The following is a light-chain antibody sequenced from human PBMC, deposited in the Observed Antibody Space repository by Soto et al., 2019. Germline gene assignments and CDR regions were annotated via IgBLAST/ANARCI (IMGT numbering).Light chain of an antibody. V-gene: IGKV3-20*01. Sequence: EIVLTQSPGTLSLSPGERATLSCRASQSVTSNFVGWYQQKPGQAPRLLIYATSKRATGIPDRFSGSGSGTDFTLIITSLEPEDFAVYYCQHYNSYSEAFGQGTKVELK. CDR1: QSVTSNF. J-gene: IGKJ1*01. CDR2: ATS. CDR3: QHYNSYSEA.